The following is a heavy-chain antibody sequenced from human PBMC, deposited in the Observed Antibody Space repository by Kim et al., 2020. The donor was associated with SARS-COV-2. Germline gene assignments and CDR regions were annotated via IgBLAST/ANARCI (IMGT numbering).Heavy chain of an antibody. J-gene: IGHJ4*02. D-gene: IGHD3-22*01. V-gene: IGHV1-69*04. CDR3: ARESGGYYDSSGYYVY. CDR2: IIPILGIA. CDR1: GGTFSSYA. Sequence: SVKVSCKASGGTFSSYAISWVRQAPGQGLEWMGRIIPILGIANYAQKFQGRVTITADKSTSTAYMELSSLRSEDTAVYYCARESGGYYDSSGYYVYWGQGTLVTVSS.